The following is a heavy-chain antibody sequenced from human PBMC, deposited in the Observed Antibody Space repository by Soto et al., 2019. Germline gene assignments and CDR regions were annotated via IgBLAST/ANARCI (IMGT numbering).Heavy chain of an antibody. CDR1: GGSFSGYY. J-gene: IGHJ5*02. D-gene: IGHD6-13*01. Sequence: SETLSLTCAVYGGSFSGYYWSWIRQPPGKGLEWIGEINHSGSTNYNPSLKSRVTISVDTSKNQFSLKLSSVTAADTAVYYCARPGIAAAGTRKNNWFDPWGQGTLVTVSS. V-gene: IGHV4-34*01. CDR3: ARPGIAAAGTRKNNWFDP. CDR2: INHSGST.